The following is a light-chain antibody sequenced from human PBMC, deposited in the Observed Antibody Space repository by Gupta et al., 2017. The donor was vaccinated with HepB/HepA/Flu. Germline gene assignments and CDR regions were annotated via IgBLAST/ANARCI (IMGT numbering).Light chain of an antibody. J-gene: IGLJ1*01. V-gene: IGLV3-1*01. CDR3: QAWDSSTYV. Sequence: SHELTQPPSVSVSPGQTASITCSGDRLGDKFVCWYQQKPGHSPVLVIYQDTKRPSGIPERFSGSNSGNTATLTIRGTQTMDEADYYCQAWDSSTYVFGAGTKVTVL. CDR2: QDT. CDR1: RLGDKF.